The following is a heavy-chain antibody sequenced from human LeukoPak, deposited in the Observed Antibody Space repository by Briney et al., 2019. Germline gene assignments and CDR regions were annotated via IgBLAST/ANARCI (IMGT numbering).Heavy chain of an antibody. V-gene: IGHV1-69*04. CDR3: ASVWGIAAAGTFDY. Sequence: SVKVSCKASGGTFSSYAISWVRQAPGQGLEWMGRIIPNLGIANYAQKFQGRVTITADKSTSTAYMELSSLRSEDTAVYYCASVWGIAAAGTFDYWGQGTLVTVSS. CDR2: IIPNLGIA. D-gene: IGHD6-13*01. J-gene: IGHJ4*02. CDR1: GGTFSSYA.